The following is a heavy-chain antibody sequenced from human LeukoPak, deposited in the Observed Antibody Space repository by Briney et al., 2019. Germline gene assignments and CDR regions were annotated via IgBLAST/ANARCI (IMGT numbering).Heavy chain of an antibody. CDR2: ISSSSSYI. J-gene: IGHJ4*02. Sequence: GSLILSCAASGFTFSSYSMNWVRQAPGKGLEWVSSISSSSSYIYYADSVKGRFTISRDNAKNSLYLQMNSLRAEDTAVYYCARWAYGSGYYSDYWGQGTLVTVSS. CDR3: ARWAYGSGYYSDY. D-gene: IGHD3-3*01. V-gene: IGHV3-21*01. CDR1: GFTFSSYS.